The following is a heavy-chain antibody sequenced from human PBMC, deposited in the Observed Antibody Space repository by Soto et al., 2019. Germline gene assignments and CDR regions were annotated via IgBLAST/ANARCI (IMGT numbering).Heavy chain of an antibody. CDR1: GFTFSNYW. Sequence: GGSLRLSCGTSGFTFSNYWMSWVRQAPGKELEWVANINQDGSKEYSVDSVKGRFTISRDNAKNSLYLQMNSLRAEDTAVYYCARFYYDSSGYLPSPYYYYYGMDVWGQGTTVTVSS. J-gene: IGHJ6*02. CDR3: ARFYYDSSGYLPSPYYYYYGMDV. D-gene: IGHD3-22*01. CDR2: INQDGSKE. V-gene: IGHV3-7*04.